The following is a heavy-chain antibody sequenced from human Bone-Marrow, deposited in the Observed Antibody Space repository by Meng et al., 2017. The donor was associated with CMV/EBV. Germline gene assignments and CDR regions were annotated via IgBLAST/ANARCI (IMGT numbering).Heavy chain of an antibody. D-gene: IGHD5-24*01. Sequence: GESLKISCAASGFTFSSYAMHWVRQAPGKGLEWVAVISYDGSNKYYADSVKGRFTISRDNSKNTLYLQMNSLRAEDTAVYYCAKSHYDGYNPQEDYFDYWGQGTLVTVSS. V-gene: IGHV3-30-3*02. CDR2: ISYDGSNK. CDR3: AKSHYDGYNPQEDYFDY. J-gene: IGHJ4*02. CDR1: GFTFSSYA.